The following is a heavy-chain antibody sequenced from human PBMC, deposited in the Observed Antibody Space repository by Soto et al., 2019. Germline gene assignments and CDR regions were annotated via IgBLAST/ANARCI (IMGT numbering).Heavy chain of an antibody. CDR3: ARGSSSSDFDY. Sequence: SETLSLTCTVSGGSVSSGSYYWSWIRQPPGKGLEWIGYIYYSGSTNYNPSLKSRVTISVDTSKNQFSLKLSSVTAADTAVYYCARGSSSSDFDYWGQGTLVTVSS. J-gene: IGHJ4*02. D-gene: IGHD6-13*01. CDR2: IYYSGST. V-gene: IGHV4-61*01. CDR1: GGSVSSGSYY.